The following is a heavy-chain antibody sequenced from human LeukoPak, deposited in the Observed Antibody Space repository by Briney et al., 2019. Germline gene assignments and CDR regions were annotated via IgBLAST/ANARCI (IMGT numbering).Heavy chain of an antibody. CDR3: AKGSSSWYDYFDY. J-gene: IGHJ4*02. CDR2: ISGSGGST. Sequence: SRGSLRLSCAASGFTFSSYAMSWVRQAPGKGLEWVSAISGSGGSTYYADSVKGRFTISRDNSKNTLYLQMNSLRAEDTAVYYCAKGSSSWYDYFDYWGQGTLVTVSS. D-gene: IGHD6-13*01. CDR1: GFTFSSYA. V-gene: IGHV3-23*01.